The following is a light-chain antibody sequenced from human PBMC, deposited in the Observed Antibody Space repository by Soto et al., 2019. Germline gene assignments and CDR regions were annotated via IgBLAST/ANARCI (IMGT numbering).Light chain of an antibody. Sequence: QSALTQPASVSGSPGQSITISCTGTSSDVGSYNLVSWYQQHPGKVPKIMIYEATKRPAGAANRFSGSKSGNTASLTISGLQAEDEADSYCFSYAGSSTGVFGTGTKVTV. J-gene: IGLJ1*01. CDR3: FSYAGSSTGV. CDR1: SSDVGSYNL. CDR2: EAT. V-gene: IGLV2-23*01.